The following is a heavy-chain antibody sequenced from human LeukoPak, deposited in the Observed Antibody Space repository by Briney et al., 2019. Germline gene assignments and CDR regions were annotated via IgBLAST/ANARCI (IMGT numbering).Heavy chain of an antibody. D-gene: IGHD3-22*01. CDR1: GYTFTRYY. CDR3: ARARLYYYDSSDYFDY. J-gene: IGHJ4*02. CDR2: INPNSGGT. Sequence: ASVKVSCKASGYTFTRYYMHWVRQAPGQGLEWMGWINPNSGGTNYAQKFQGRVTMSRDTSISTAYMELSRLRSDDTAVYYCARARLYYYDSSDYFDYWGQGTLVTVSS. V-gene: IGHV1-2*02.